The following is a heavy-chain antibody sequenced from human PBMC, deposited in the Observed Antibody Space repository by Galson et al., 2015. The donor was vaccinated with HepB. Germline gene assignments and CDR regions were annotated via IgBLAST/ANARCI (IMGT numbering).Heavy chain of an antibody. D-gene: IGHD4-17*01. CDR3: ARASTVTNGVTEYWFDP. CDR1: GGSVSSGSFY. Sequence: ETLSLTCSVSGGSVSSGSFYWSWIRQPPGKGLEWIGHIYYSGNTNYNPSLKSRVTISVDTSKKQFSLKLSSVTAADTAVYYCARASTVTNGVTEYWFDPWGQGTLVTVSS. J-gene: IGHJ5*02. CDR2: IYYSGNT. V-gene: IGHV4-61*01.